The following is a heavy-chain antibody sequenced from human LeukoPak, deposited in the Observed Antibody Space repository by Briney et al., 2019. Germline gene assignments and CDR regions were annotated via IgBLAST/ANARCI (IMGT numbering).Heavy chain of an antibody. J-gene: IGHJ4*02. CDR1: GFTFGDYA. CDR3: TTPTLIYGSGSSFDY. CDR2: IRSKAYGGTT. V-gene: IGHV3-49*04. D-gene: IGHD3-10*01. Sequence: QAGGSLRLSCTTSGFTFGDYAVSWVRQAPGKGLEWVGFIRSKAYGGTTEYAASVKGRFTISRDDSEAIAYLQMNSLKTDDTAVYYCTTPTLIYGSGSSFDYWGQGTLVTVSS.